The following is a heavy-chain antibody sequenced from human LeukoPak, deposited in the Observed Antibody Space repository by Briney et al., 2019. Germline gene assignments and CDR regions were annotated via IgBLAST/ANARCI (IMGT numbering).Heavy chain of an antibody. J-gene: IGHJ3*02. D-gene: IGHD2-15*01. CDR1: GYTFTGYY. Sequence: ASVKVSCKASGYTFTGYYMHWVRQAPGQGLEWMGWINPNSGGTNYAQKFQGRVTMTRDTSIGTAYMELSRLRSDDTAVYYCARLPRMRGYCSGGSCHDAFDIWGQGTMVTVSS. V-gene: IGHV1-2*02. CDR3: ARLPRMRGYCSGGSCHDAFDI. CDR2: INPNSGGT.